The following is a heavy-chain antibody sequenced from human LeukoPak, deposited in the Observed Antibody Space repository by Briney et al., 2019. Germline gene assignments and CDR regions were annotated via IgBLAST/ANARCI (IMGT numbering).Heavy chain of an antibody. CDR2: IYTSGST. CDR3: AREWSGSSSRYFDY. CDR1: GGSISSYY. J-gene: IGHJ4*02. V-gene: IGHV4-4*07. Sequence: QTSETLSLTCTVSGGSISSYYWSWIRRPAGKGLEWIGRIYTSGSTNYNPSLKSRVTLSVDTSKSQFSLKLSSVTAADTAVYYCAREWSGSSSRYFDYWGQGTLVTVSS. D-gene: IGHD1-26*01.